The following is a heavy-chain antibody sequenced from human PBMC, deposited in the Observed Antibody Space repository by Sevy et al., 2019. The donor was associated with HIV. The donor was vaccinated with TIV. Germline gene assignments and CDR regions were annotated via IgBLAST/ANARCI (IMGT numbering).Heavy chain of an antibody. D-gene: IGHD3-22*01. CDR2: IYYSGST. V-gene: IGHV4-31*03. CDR3: ASDVDRSATFDY. J-gene: IGHJ4*02. CDR1: GGSISSNGYF. Sequence: SETLSLTCTVSGGSISSNGYFWSWIRQHPGKGLEWIGYIYYSGSTYYNPSLKSRVTISVDTSKNQFSLKLSSVTAADTAVYYCASDVDRSATFDYWGPGTLVTVSS.